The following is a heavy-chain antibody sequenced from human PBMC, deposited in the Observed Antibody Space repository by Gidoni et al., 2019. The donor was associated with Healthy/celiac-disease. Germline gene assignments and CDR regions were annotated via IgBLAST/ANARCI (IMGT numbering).Heavy chain of an antibody. Sequence: EVQLLESGGGLLQPGGSLRLSCADSGFSFSNYAVGWVRQAPGKGLEWVSGISAGGSKYYADFVKGRLTISRDSSKNTLYLQMNGLRAEDTAVYYCAKYHAFWSGYYTGFDYWGQGTLVTVSS. CDR1: GFSFSNYA. D-gene: IGHD3-3*01. CDR2: ISAGGSK. J-gene: IGHJ4*02. CDR3: AKYHAFWSGYYTGFDY. V-gene: IGHV3-23*01.